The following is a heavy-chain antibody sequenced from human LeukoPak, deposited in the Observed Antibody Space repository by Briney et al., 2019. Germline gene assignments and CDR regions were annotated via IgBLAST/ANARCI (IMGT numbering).Heavy chain of an antibody. CDR3: AREGYYDSSGYYY. V-gene: IGHV3-66*01. Sequence: GGSLRLSCAASGFTVSSNYMSWVRQAPGKGLEWVSVIYSGGSPYYADSVKGRFTISRDNSKNTLYLQMNSLRAEDTAVYYCAREGYYDSSGYYYWGQGTLVTVSS. D-gene: IGHD3-22*01. CDR1: GFTVSSNY. CDR2: IYSGGSP. J-gene: IGHJ4*02.